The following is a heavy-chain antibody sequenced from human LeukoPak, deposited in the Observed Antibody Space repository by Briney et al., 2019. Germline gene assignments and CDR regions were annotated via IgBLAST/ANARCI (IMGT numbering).Heavy chain of an antibody. CDR2: IYNSGST. Sequence: SETLSLTCTVSGGSISSSSYHWTWIRQPPGEGLEWIGHIYNSGSTNYNPSLRGRVTISLDTSKNQVSLKLSSVTAADTAMYYCARKDGDGWGQGTLVTVSS. J-gene: IGHJ4*02. D-gene: IGHD5-24*01. CDR1: GGSISSSSYH. V-gene: IGHV4-61*01. CDR3: ARKDGDG.